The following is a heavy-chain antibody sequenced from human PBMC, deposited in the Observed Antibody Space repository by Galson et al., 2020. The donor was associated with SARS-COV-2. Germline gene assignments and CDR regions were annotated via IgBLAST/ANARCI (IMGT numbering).Heavy chain of an antibody. J-gene: IGHJ4*02. CDR2: IYYSGST. CDR3: ARHAMTTVVTHFDY. CDR1: GGSISSSSYY. Sequence: SETLSLTCTVSGGSISSSSYYWGWIRQPPGKGLEWIGSIYYSGSTYYNPSLKSRVTISVDTSKNQFSLKRSSVTAADTAVYYCARHAMTTVVTHFDYWGQGTLVTVSS. D-gene: IGHD4-17*01. V-gene: IGHV4-39*01.